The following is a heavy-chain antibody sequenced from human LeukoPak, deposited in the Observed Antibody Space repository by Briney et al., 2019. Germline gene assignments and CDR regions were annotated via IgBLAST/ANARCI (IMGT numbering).Heavy chain of an antibody. CDR2: IIDTGDLT. J-gene: IGHJ4*02. CDR3: AKETYSYDSSGYSDTAFDH. Sequence: GGSLRLSCAASGFTFSSHAMNWVRQAPGKGLEWVSSIIDTGDLTFYADSVKGRFFIFRDNSKNTLYLQMNSLGAEDTAIYYCAKETYSYDSSGYSDTAFDHWGQGTLVTVSS. CDR1: GFTFSSHA. V-gene: IGHV3-23*01. D-gene: IGHD3-22*01.